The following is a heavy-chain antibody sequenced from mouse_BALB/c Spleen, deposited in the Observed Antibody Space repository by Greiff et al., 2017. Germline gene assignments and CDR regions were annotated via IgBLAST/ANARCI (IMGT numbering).Heavy chain of an antibody. CDR1: GYTFTSYW. CDR3: AREELRYWYFDV. J-gene: IGHJ1*01. V-gene: IGHV14-3*02. Sequence: VQLQQSGAELAKPGASVKMSCKASGYTFTSYWMHWVKQRPEQGLEWIGRIDPANGNTKYDPKFQGKATITADTSSNTAYLQLSSLTSEDTAVYYCAREELRYWYFDVWGGGTTVTVSS. CDR2: IDPANGNT.